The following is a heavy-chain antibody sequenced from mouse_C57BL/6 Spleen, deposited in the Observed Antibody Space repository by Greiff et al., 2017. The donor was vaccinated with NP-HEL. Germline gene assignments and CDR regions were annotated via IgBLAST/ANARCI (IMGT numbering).Heavy chain of an antibody. CDR1: GYTFTDYY. D-gene: IGHD4-1*01. V-gene: IGHV1-76*01. CDR3: ARGGDWDDAMDY. CDR2: IYPGSGNT. J-gene: IGHJ4*01. Sequence: QVHVKQSGAELVRPGASVKLSCKASGYTFTDYYINWVKQRPGQGLEWIARIYPGSGNTYYNEKFKGKATLTAEKSSSTAYMQLSSLTSEDSAVYFGARGGDWDDAMDYWGQGTSVTVSS.